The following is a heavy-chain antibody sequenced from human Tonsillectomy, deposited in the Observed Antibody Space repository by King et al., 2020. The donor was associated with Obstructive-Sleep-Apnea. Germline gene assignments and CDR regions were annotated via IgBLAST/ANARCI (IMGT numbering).Heavy chain of an antibody. CDR1: GSSFSSYA. D-gene: IGHD1-26*01. V-gene: IGHV3-30*04. CDR3: ASGSYFDY. J-gene: IGHJ4*02. Sequence: VQLVESGGGVVQPGRSLRLSCAASGSSFSSYAMQWVRQAPGKGLEWVAVISYHGGNTYYADSVKGRFTISRENSKNTLYLQMNNLRADDTAVYYCASGSYFDYWGQGALVTVSS. CDR2: ISYHGGNT.